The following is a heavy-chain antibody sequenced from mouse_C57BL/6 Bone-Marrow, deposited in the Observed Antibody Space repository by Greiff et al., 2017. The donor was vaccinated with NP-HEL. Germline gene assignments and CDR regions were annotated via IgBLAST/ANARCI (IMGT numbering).Heavy chain of an antibody. CDR2: IYPRSGHT. V-gene: IGHV1-81*01. Sequence: QVQLQQSGAELARPGASVKLSCKASGYTFTSYGISWVKQRTGQGLEWIGEIYPRSGHTYYNEKFKGKATLTADKSSSTAYMELRSLTSEDSAVYVCASLGLGGYWGQGTTLTVSS. CDR1: GYTFTSYG. D-gene: IGHD4-1*01. CDR3: ASLGLGGY. J-gene: IGHJ2*01.